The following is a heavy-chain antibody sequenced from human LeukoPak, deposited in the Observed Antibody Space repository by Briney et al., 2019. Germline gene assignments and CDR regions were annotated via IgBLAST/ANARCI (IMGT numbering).Heavy chain of an antibody. CDR3: ARVYDEYYFDY. V-gene: IGHV4-30-4*08. Sequence: PSETLSLTCTVSGYSISSGYYWGWIRQPPGKGLEWIGYIYYSGSTYYNPSLKSRVTISVDTSKNQFSLKLSSVTAADTAVYYCARVYDEYYFDYWGQGTLVTVSS. D-gene: IGHD2/OR15-2a*01. J-gene: IGHJ4*02. CDR2: IYYSGST. CDR1: GYSISSGYY.